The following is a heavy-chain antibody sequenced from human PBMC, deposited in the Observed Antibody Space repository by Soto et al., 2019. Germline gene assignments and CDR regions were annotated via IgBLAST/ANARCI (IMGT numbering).Heavy chain of an antibody. CDR2: IYLGDSDT. D-gene: IGHD6-19*01. Sequence: EVQLVQSGAEVKKPGESLKISCKGSGYRLTNYWIAWVRQMPGKGLEWMGIIYLGDSDTRYSPSFQGQVTISADKSINTAYLQWSSLKASDTAMYYCARSPGIAVGGNYFDYWGQGILVTVSS. V-gene: IGHV5-51*01. CDR1: GYRLTNYW. J-gene: IGHJ4*02. CDR3: ARSPGIAVGGNYFDY.